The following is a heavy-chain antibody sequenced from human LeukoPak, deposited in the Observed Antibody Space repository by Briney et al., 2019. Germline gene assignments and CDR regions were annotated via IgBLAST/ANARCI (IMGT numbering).Heavy chain of an antibody. CDR1: GGTFSSYT. V-gene: IGHV1-69*02. CDR2: IIPILGIA. Sequence: SVKVSCKASGGTFSSYTISWVRQAPGQGLEWMGRIIPILGIANYAQKFQGRVTITADKSTSTAYMELSSLRSEDTAVYYCASTVDYYGSGRLTTPNNRFDPWGQGTLVTVSS. CDR3: ASTVDYYGSGRLTTPNNRFDP. D-gene: IGHD3-10*01. J-gene: IGHJ5*02.